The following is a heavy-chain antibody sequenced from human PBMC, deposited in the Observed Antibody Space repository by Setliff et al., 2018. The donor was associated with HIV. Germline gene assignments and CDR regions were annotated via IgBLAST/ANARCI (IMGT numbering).Heavy chain of an antibody. CDR2: VDPDDSET. CDR3: ATSGGPYSSGLDY. CDR1: GYIFSVYL. V-gene: IGHV1-69-2*01. J-gene: IGHJ4*02. D-gene: IGHD6-19*01. Sequence: GASVKVSCKASGYIFSVYLMHWLQQAPGKGLEWMGRVDPDDSETIYAGKFQRRVTITTDTSTDTAYIELSALISEDTAIYYCATSGGPYSSGLDYWGQGTQVTVSS.